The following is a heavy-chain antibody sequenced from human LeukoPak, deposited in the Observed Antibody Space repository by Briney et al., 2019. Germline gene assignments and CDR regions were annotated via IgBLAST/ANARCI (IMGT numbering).Heavy chain of an antibody. CDR2: IYYSGST. D-gene: IGHD3-16*01. V-gene: IGHV4-59*01. J-gene: IGHJ6*03. CDR3: AREGWDGGYYMDV. CDR1: GGSISSYY. Sequence: SETLSLTCTVSGGSISSYYWSWIRQPPGKGLDWIGYIYYSGSTNYNPSLKSRVTISVDTSKNQFSLKLSSVTAADTAVYYCAREGWDGGYYMDVWGKGTTVTVSS.